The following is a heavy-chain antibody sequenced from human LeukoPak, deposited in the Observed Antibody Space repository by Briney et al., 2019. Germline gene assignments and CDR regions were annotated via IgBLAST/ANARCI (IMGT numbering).Heavy chain of an antibody. CDR2: IYNSGNT. J-gene: IGHJ4*02. Sequence: SETLSLTRTVSGGSISSGGYYWSWIRQHPGKGLEWIGYIYNSGNTYYNPSLKSRVTISVDTSKNQFSLKLSSVTAADTAVYYCARVPYCSGGSCYPADYWGQGTLVTVSS. CDR1: GGSISSGGYY. CDR3: ARVPYCSGGSCYPADY. V-gene: IGHV4-31*03. D-gene: IGHD2-15*01.